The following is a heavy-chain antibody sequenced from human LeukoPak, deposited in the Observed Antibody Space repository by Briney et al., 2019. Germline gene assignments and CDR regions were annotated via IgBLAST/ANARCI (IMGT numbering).Heavy chain of an antibody. J-gene: IGHJ4*02. CDR2: IYYSGST. CDR1: GGSISSYY. Sequence: SETLSLTCTVSGGSISSYYWSWIRQPPGKGLEWIGYIYYSGSTNYNPSLKSRVTISVDTSKNQFSLRLSSVTAADTAVYYCARPPYGDYFDYWGQGILVTVSS. V-gene: IGHV4-59*12. D-gene: IGHD3-10*01. CDR3: ARPPYGDYFDY.